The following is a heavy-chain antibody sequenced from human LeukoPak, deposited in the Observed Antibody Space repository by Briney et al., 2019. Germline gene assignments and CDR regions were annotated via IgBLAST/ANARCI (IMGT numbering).Heavy chain of an antibody. CDR3: AREFRKGWDWFDP. Sequence: PSQTLSLTCTVSGGSIRSGSYYWSWIRQPAGKGLEWIGRIHAGGSTNYNPSLKSRVTISADTSKNQFSLKQCSVTAADTAVYYCAREFRKGWDWFDPWGQGTLVTVSS. D-gene: IGHD1-26*01. CDR1: GGSIRSGSYY. CDR2: IHAGGST. V-gene: IGHV4-61*02. J-gene: IGHJ5*02.